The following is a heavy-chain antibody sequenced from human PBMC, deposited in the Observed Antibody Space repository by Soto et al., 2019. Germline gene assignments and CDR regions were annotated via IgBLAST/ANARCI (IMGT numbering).Heavy chain of an antibody. D-gene: IGHD1-26*01. CDR2: IYYSGST. CDR1: GGSISSSSYY. CDR3: ARHDGSSNFDY. V-gene: IGHV4-39*01. Sequence: SETLSLTSTASGGSISSSSYYWFWIRQPPGKGLEWIGGIYYSGSTYYNPSPKSRVTISVDTSKNQFSLKLSSVTAADTAVYYCARHDGSSNFDYWGQGTLVTVS. J-gene: IGHJ4*02.